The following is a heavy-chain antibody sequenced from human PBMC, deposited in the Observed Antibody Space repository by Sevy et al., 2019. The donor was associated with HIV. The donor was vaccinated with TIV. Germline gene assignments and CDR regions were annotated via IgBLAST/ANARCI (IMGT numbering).Heavy chain of an antibody. D-gene: IGHD3-10*01. CDR2: IKQDGSEK. CDR1: GFTFSSYW. V-gene: IGHV3-7*01. Sequence: GGSLRLSCAASGFTFSSYWMSWVRQAPGKGLEWVANIKQDGSEKYYVDSVKGRFTISRDNAKNSLYLQMNGLRAEDTAVYYCAGLWFGEFVSSDNDAFDIWGQGTMVTVSS. J-gene: IGHJ3*02. CDR3: AGLWFGEFVSSDNDAFDI.